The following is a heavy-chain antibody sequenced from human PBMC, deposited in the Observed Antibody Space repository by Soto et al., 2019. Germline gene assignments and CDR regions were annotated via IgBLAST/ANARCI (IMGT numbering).Heavy chain of an antibody. V-gene: IGHV3-30-3*01. D-gene: IGHD3-10*01. CDR1: GFTFSSYA. CDR2: ISYDGSNK. J-gene: IGHJ4*02. CDR3: SVAMVRGPRDGFDY. Sequence: ESGGGVVQPGRSLRLSCAASGFTFSSYAMHWVRQAPGKGLEWVAVISYDGSNKYYADSVKGRFTISRDNSKNTLYLQMNSLRAEDTAVYYCSVAMVRGPRDGFDYWGQGTLVTVSS.